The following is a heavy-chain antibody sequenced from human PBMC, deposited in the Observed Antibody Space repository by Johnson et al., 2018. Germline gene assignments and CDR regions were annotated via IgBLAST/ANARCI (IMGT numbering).Heavy chain of an antibody. Sequence: QVQLQESGGGVVQPGRSLRLSCAASGFTFSSYAMCWVRQAPGKGLEWVAVISYDGSNKHYADSVKGRFTISRDNSKNTLYLQVNSLRAEDTAVYYCARDGAPYYYYMDVWGKGTTVTVSS. D-gene: IGHD3-16*01. CDR1: GFTFSSYA. CDR3: ARDGAPYYYYMDV. CDR2: ISYDGSNK. J-gene: IGHJ6*03. V-gene: IGHV3-30*14.